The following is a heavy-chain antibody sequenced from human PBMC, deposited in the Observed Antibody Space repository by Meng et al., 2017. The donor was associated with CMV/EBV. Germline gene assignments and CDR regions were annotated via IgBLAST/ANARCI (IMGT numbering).Heavy chain of an antibody. V-gene: IGHV3-11*01. CDR2: ISSSGSTI. J-gene: IGHJ5*02. Sequence: PGFTFSDYYMSWIRQAPGKGLEWVSYISSSGSTIYYADSVKGRFTISRDNAKNSLYLQMNSLRAEDTAVYYCARGGAARLRGWIDPWGQGTLVTVSS. D-gene: IGHD6-6*01. CDR1: GFTFSDYY. CDR3: ARGGAARLRGWIDP.